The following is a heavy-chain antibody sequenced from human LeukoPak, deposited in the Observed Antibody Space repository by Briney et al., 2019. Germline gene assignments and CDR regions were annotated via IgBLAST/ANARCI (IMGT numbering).Heavy chain of an antibody. V-gene: IGHV3-49*04. CDR2: IRSKAYGGTT. J-gene: IGHJ6*02. Sequence: GGSLRLSCAASGFTFSSYAMSWVHQAPGKGLEGVGFIRSKAYGGTTEYAASEKGRFTSSRDDSQSIAYLQMNSLKTEDTAVYYCTKNAPRDAEYYYYYGMDVWGQGTTVTVSS. D-gene: IGHD5-24*01. CDR3: TKNAPRDAEYYYYYGMDV. CDR1: GFTFSSYA.